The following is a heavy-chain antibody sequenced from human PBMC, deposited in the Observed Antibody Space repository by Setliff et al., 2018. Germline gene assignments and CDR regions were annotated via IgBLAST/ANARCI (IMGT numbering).Heavy chain of an antibody. CDR2: LYGSGDS. J-gene: IGHJ4*02. D-gene: IGHD6-25*01. Sequence: PGGSLRLSCAASGFTLSSYWMHWVRQAPGKGLVWVSTLYGSGDSYHADSVKGRFTLSRDTSKNTMYLQMNSLRREDTAVYYCARVLPYNSALDNWGQGTLVTVSS. CDR1: GFTLSSYW. CDR3: ARVLPYNSALDN. V-gene: IGHV3-66*02.